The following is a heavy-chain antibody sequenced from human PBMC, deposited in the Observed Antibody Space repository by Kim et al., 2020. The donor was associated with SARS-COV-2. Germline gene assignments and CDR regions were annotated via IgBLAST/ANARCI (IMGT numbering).Heavy chain of an antibody. CDR1: GDTFNDYP. J-gene: IGHJ3*01. Sequence: ASVKVSCKASGDTFNDYPMHWVRQAPGQGLEWMGLINPNNGAARYAQNFQGRVSMTRDTSISTAYMELSSLKSDDTAVYYCARGVSSSGLICAVWVRGTM. CDR2: INPNNGAA. D-gene: IGHD6-25*01. CDR3: ARGVSSSGLICAV. V-gene: IGHV1-2*02.